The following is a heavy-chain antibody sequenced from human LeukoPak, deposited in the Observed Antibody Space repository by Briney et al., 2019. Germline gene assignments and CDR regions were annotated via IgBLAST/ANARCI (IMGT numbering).Heavy chain of an antibody. Sequence: GESLKISCKGSGYSFTSYWIGWVRQMPGKGLEWMGIIYPGDSYTRYSPSFQGQVTISADKSISTAYLQWSSLKASDTAMYYCAITYYYDSSGYYHQLPYYFDYWGQGTLVTVSS. CDR1: GYSFTSYW. CDR2: IYPGDSYT. CDR3: AITYYYDSSGYYHQLPYYFDY. J-gene: IGHJ4*02. V-gene: IGHV5-51*01. D-gene: IGHD3-22*01.